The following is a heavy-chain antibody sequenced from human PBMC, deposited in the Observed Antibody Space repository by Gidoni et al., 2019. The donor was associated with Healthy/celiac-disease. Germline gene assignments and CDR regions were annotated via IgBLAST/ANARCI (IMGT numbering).Heavy chain of an antibody. V-gene: IGHV4-61*02. CDR3: ARGASGSYDSWFDP. CDR1: GGSISRGSYY. CDR2: IYTSGST. Sequence: QVQLQESGPGLVKPSQTLSLPCTVSGGSISRGSYYWSWIRQPAGKGLEWIGRIYTSGSTNYNPSLKSRVTISVDTSKNQFSLKLSSVTAADTAVYYCARGASGSYDSWFDPWGQGTLVTVSS. D-gene: IGHD1-26*01. J-gene: IGHJ5*02.